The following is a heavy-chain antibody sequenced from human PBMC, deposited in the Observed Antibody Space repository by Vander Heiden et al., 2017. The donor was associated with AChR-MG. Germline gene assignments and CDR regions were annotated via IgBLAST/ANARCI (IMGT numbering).Heavy chain of an antibody. CDR2: IKKDGSEK. V-gene: IGHV3-7*01. Sequence: EVQLVESGGGLVQPGGSLRLSCAASGFPFSNNWMTWVRRAPGKGLEWVANIKKDGSEKYYVDSVKGRFTISRDNAKNSLYLQMNSLSAEDTAVYYCVREGVARYGMDVWGQGTTVTVSS. CDR3: VREGVARYGMDV. CDR1: GFPFSNNW. D-gene: IGHD2-15*01. J-gene: IGHJ6*02.